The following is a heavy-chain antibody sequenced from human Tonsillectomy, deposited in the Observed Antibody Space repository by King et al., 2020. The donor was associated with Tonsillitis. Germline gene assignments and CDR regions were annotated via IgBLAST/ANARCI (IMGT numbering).Heavy chain of an antibody. CDR1: GYTFSDYY. J-gene: IGHJ4*02. Sequence: VQLVESGAEVKKPGASVKVSCKASGYTFSDYYMHWVRQAPGQGLEWMGWINPNNGGTNSVQKFQGRVTMTRDTSISTAYMELSRLRYDDTATYFCARDLGIVPPTAFFAYWGQGTLVTVSS. CDR2: INPNNGGT. D-gene: IGHD3-22*01. V-gene: IGHV1-2*02. CDR3: ARDLGIVPPTAFFAY.